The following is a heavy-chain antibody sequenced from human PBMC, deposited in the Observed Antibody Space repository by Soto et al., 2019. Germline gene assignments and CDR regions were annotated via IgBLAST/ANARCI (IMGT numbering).Heavy chain of an antibody. CDR2: IWYDGSNK. V-gene: IGHV3-33*01. Sequence: PGGSLRLSCAASGFTFSSYGMHWVRQAPGEGLEWVAVIWYDGSNKYYADSVKGRYTISRDDSKNTVYLQMNSLGAEDTAVYYCTRDPLIAVAAYDAFDIWGQGTSVTVSS. D-gene: IGHD6-19*01. CDR1: GFTFSSYG. CDR3: TRDPLIAVAAYDAFDI. J-gene: IGHJ3*02.